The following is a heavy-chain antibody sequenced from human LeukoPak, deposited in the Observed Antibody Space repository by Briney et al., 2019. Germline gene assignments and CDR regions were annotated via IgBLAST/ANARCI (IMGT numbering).Heavy chain of an antibody. Sequence: PSQTLSLTCTVSVDSISSGDYYGSWIRQPAGKGLGWIGRISRSGSTNYNPSLKSRVTISGDASKNQLSLRLTSVTSADTAVYFCARDLYEWNFFDYWGHGILVTVSS. J-gene: IGHJ4*01. CDR3: ARDLYEWNFFDY. D-gene: IGHD2-8*01. V-gene: IGHV4-61*02. CDR1: VDSISSGDYY. CDR2: ISRSGST.